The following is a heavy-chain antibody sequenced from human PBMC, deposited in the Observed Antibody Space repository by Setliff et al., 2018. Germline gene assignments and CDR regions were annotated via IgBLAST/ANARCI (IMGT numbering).Heavy chain of an antibody. V-gene: IGHV4-4*07. J-gene: IGHJ3*02. D-gene: IGHD1-26*01. Sequence: PSETLSLTCTVSGGSISNYYGSWIRQPAGKGLERIGRIYTSGSTNYNPALKSRVTMSVDTSKNHFSLKLNSVTAADTAVYYCARKGISALSGAFDMWGQGTMVTVSS. CDR3: ARKGISALSGAFDM. CDR1: GGSISNYY. CDR2: IYTSGST.